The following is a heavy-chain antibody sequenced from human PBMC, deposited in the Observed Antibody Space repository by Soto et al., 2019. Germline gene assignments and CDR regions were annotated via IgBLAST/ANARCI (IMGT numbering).Heavy chain of an antibody. CDR2: IYYSGST. CDR3: SRMRNILTGYPGPFDY. V-gene: IGHV4-59*01. D-gene: IGHD3-9*01. CDR1: GGSISSYY. J-gene: IGHJ4*02. Sequence: QVQLQESGPGLVKPSETLSLTCTVSGGSISSYYWSWIRQPPGKGLESIGYIYYSGSTNYNPSLNSRVTIPVDTSKTQVSLKLSSVTAADSAVYYCSRMRNILTGYPGPFDYWGQGTLVTVSS.